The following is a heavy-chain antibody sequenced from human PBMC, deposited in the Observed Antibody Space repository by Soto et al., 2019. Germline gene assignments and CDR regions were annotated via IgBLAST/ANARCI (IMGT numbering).Heavy chain of an antibody. CDR3: AREWNYYFDD. CDR2: ISYDGSNK. J-gene: IGHJ4*02. Sequence: QVQLVESGGGVVQPGRSLRLSCAASGFTFSSYAMHWVRQAPGKGLEWVAVISYDGSNKYYADSVKGRFTISRDNSKNTLYLQMNSLRAEDTAVYYCAREWNYYFDDWGQGTLVTVSS. D-gene: IGHD1-7*01. CDR1: GFTFSSYA. V-gene: IGHV3-30-3*01.